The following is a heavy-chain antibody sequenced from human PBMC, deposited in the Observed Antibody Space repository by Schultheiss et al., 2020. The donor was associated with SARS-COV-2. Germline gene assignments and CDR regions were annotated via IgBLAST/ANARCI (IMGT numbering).Heavy chain of an antibody. CDR2: IKSKTDGGTT. CDR3: TTDNYGPDPYYYYMDV. D-gene: IGHD3-10*01. J-gene: IGHJ6*03. CDR1: GFTFRNYW. Sequence: GGSLRLSCAASGFTFRNYWMDWVRQAPGKGLEWVGRIKSKTDGGTTDYAAPVKGRFTISRDDSKNTLYLQMNSLKTEDTAVYYCTTDNYGPDPYYYYMDVWGKGTTVTVSS. V-gene: IGHV3-15*07.